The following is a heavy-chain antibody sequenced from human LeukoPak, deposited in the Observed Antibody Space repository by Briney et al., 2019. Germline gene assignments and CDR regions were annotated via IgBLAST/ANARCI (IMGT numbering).Heavy chain of an antibody. Sequence: SETLSLTCTVSGYSISSGYYWGWIRQPPGKGLEWIGSIYHSGSTYYNPSLKSRVTISVDTSKNQFSLKLSSVTAADTAVYYCATHYYYDSSGYFRDAFDIWGKGQWSPSLQ. J-gene: IGHJ3*02. CDR3: ATHYYYDSSGYFRDAFDI. CDR2: IYHSGST. V-gene: IGHV4-38-2*02. CDR1: GYSISSGYY. D-gene: IGHD3-22*01.